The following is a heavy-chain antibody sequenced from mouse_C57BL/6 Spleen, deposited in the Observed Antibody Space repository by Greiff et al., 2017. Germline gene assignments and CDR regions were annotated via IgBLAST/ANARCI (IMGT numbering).Heavy chain of an antibody. V-gene: IGHV3-6*01. D-gene: IGHD2-10*02. Sequence: EVQLQESGPGLVKPSQSLSLTCSVTGYSITSGYYWNWIRQFPGNKLEWMGYISYDGSNNSNPSLKNRISITRATSKNQFFLKLNSVTTEDTATYYCARVAYGNPYYAMDYWGQGTSVTVSS. J-gene: IGHJ4*01. CDR1: GYSITSGYY. CDR3: ARVAYGNPYYAMDY. CDR2: ISYDGSN.